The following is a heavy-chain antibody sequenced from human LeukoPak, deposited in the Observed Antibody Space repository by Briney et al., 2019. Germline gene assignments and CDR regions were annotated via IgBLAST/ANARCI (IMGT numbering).Heavy chain of an antibody. CDR3: ASGDLPRAFDI. J-gene: IGHJ3*02. V-gene: IGHV3-53*01. CDR1: GFTASSNY. D-gene: IGHD3-10*01. CDR2: IYSGGST. Sequence: GGSLRLSCAASGFTASSNYMSWVRQAPGKGLEWVSVIYSGGSTYYADSVKGRFTISRDNSKNTLYLQMNSLRAEDTAVYYCASGDLPRAFDIWGQGTMVTVSS.